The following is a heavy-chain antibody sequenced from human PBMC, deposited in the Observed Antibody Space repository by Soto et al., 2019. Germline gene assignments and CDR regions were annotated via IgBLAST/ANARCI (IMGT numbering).Heavy chain of an antibody. CDR1: GGSISSGDYY. V-gene: IGHV4-30-4*01. Sequence: PSETLSLTCTVSGGSISSGDYYWSWIRQPPGKGLEWIGYIYYSGSTYCNPSLKSRVTISVDTSKNQFSLKLSSVTAADTAVYYCARVTAAGALDAFDSRGQGTMVTVSS. D-gene: IGHD6-13*01. CDR3: ARVTAAGALDAFDS. J-gene: IGHJ3*02. CDR2: IYYSGST.